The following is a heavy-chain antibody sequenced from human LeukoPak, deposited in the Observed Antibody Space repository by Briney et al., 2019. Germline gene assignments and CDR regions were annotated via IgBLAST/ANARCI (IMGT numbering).Heavy chain of an antibody. CDR3: ASPYRGYSYGVAY. J-gene: IGHJ4*02. V-gene: IGHV3-9*01. Sequence: GRSLRLSCAASGFTFDDYAMHWVRHAPGKGLEWVSGISWNSGSIVYADSVKGRFTISRDNAKNSLYLQMNSLRAEDTALYYCASPYRGYSYGVAYWGQGTLVTVSS. D-gene: IGHD5-18*01. CDR2: ISWNSGSI. CDR1: GFTFDDYA.